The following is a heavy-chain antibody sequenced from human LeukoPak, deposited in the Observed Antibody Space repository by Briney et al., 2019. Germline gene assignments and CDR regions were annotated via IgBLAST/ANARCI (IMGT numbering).Heavy chain of an antibody. CDR1: GGSFSGYY. J-gene: IGHJ4*02. D-gene: IGHD2-8*01. V-gene: IGHV4-34*01. CDR3: AGGYCTNGVRYWLRRYYFDY. CDR2: INHSGST. Sequence: SETLSLTCAVYGGSFSGYYWSWIRQPPGKGLEWIGEINHSGSTNYNPSLKRRVTISVDTSKNQFSLKLSSVTAADTAVYYCAGGYCTNGVRYWLRRYYFDYWGQGTLVTVSS.